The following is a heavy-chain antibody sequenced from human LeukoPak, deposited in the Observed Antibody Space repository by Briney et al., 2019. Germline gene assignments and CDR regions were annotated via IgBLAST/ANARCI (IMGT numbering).Heavy chain of an antibody. Sequence: GRSLRLSCAASGFTFSSYAMHWVRQAPGKGLEWVGRIKSKTDGGTTDYAAPVKGRFTISRHDSKNTLYLQMNSLKTEDTAAYYCTSSSWEERVYWGQGTLVTVSS. CDR1: GFTFSSYA. V-gene: IGHV3-15*01. CDR2: IKSKTDGGTT. D-gene: IGHD6-13*01. CDR3: TSSSWEERVY. J-gene: IGHJ4*02.